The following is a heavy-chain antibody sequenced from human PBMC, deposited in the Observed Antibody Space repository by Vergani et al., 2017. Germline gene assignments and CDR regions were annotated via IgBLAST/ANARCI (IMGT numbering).Heavy chain of an antibody. CDR2: IQYDGSDI. D-gene: IGHD6-19*01. V-gene: IGHV3-30*02. CDR1: GFSVSNSG. Sequence: QVQLVESGGGVVQPGGSLRLSCVASGFSVSNSGMHWVRQTPGKGLEWVAFIQYDGSDIFYADFVEGRFTISRDNSKNTLYLQMNSLRAEDTAVYYCARGEGGWKVAAEYFQHWGQGTLVTVS. J-gene: IGHJ1*01. CDR3: ARGEGGWKVAAEYFQH.